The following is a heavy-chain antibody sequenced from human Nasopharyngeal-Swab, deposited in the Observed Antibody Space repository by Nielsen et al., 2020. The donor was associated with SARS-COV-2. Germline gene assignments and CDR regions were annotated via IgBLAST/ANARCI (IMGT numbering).Heavy chain of an antibody. CDR2: INHSGST. CDR3: ARLRKDIVVVPAAHGYRYGYVFDY. CDR1: GGSFSGYY. D-gene: IGHD2-2*01. Sequence: SETLSLTCAVYGGSFSGYYWSWIRQPPGKGLEWIGEINHSGSTYYNPSLKSRVTISVDTSKNQFSLKLSSVTAADTAVYYCARLRKDIVVVPAAHGYRYGYVFDYWGQGTLVTVSS. J-gene: IGHJ4*02. V-gene: IGHV4-34*01.